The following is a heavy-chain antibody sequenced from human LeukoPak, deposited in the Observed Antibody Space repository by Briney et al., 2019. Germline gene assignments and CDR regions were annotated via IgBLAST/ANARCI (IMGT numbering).Heavy chain of an antibody. J-gene: IGHJ6*03. CDR3: AKGGTHWPTGYYYMDV. V-gene: IGHV3-23*01. CDR2: ISGSGGST. D-gene: IGHD1-1*01. Sequence: GGSLRLSCAASGFTFNSYAMSWVRQAPGKGLEWVSPISGSGGSTYYADSVKGRFTISRDNSKNTLYLQMNSLRAEDTAVYYCAKGGTHWPTGYYYMDVWGKGGTVTVSS. CDR1: GFTFNSYA.